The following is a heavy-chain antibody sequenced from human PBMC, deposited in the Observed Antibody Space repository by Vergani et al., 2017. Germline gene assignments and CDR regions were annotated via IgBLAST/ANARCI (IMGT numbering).Heavy chain of an antibody. CDR3: AIWGSAFDI. CDR2: TRNKANSYTT. D-gene: IGHD3-16*01. V-gene: IGHV3-72*01. Sequence: EVQLLESGGGLVQPGGSLRLSCAASGFTFSSYAMSWVRQAPGKGLEWVGRTRNKANSYTTEYAASVKGRFTISRDDSKNSLYLQMNSLKTEDTAVYYCAIWGSAFDIWGQGTMVTVSS. J-gene: IGHJ3*02. CDR1: GFTFSSYA.